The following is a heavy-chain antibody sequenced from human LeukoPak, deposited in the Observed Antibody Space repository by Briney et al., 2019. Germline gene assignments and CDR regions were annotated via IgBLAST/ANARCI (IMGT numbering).Heavy chain of an antibody. Sequence: GGSLRLSCAASGFTFSSYAMNWVRQAPGKGLEWVSPISGSGGTTYYADSVKGRFTISRDNSKNTLYLQMNSLRAEDTAVYYCARRGRYRYYYDSSGYYYDQPRVYFDYWGQGTLVTVSS. V-gene: IGHV3-23*01. J-gene: IGHJ4*02. CDR2: ISGSGGTT. D-gene: IGHD3-22*01. CDR3: ARRGRYRYYYDSSGYYYDQPRVYFDY. CDR1: GFTFSSYA.